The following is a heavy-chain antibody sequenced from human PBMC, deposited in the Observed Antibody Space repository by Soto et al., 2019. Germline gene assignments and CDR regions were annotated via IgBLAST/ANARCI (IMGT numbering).Heavy chain of an antibody. CDR3: ARGGPGAWYFDY. V-gene: IGHV4-4*02. J-gene: IGHJ4*02. CDR1: SGSISSNNW. CDR2: IYHSGST. Sequence: QVQLQESGPGLVKPSATLSLTCAVSSGSISSNNWWRWVRQPPGKGLEWIVEIYHSGSTNYNPSLESRVTISIDKSKDQCSLKLSSVAAADTALYYCARGGPGAWYFDYWGQGTLVTVSS.